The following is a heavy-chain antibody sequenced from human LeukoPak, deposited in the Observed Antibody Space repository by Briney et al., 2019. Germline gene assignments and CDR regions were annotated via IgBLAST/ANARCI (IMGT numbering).Heavy chain of an antibody. V-gene: IGHV1-8*01. D-gene: IGHD3-22*01. CDR1: GYTFTSHD. J-gene: IGHJ3*02. CDR3: TRDPYYYDSSGYGRDAFDI. Sequence: ASVKVSCKASGYTFTSHDINWVRQATGQGLEWMGWMNPNSGNTGYAQKFQGRVTMTRNTSISTAYMELSSLRSEDTAVYYCTRDPYYYDSSGYGRDAFDIWGQGTMVTVSS. CDR2: MNPNSGNT.